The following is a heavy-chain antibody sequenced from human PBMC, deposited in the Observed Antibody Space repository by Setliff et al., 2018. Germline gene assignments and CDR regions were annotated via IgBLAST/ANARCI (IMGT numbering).Heavy chain of an antibody. J-gene: IGHJ5*02. CDR1: GYSFTNYG. CDR3: ARGSAKMVALPTANYFDP. Sequence: GASVKVSCKAFGYSFTNYGLNWVRQAPGQGLEWMGWISGYDDNTNYAQHLQGRVTMTTDTSTSTAYMELRSLTSADTAVYYCARGSAKMVALPTANYFDPWGQGTPVTSPQ. D-gene: IGHD2-2*01. CDR2: ISGYDDNT. V-gene: IGHV1-18*01.